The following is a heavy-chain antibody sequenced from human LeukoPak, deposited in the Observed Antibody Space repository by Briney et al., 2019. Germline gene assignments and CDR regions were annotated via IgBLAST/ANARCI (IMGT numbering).Heavy chain of an antibody. CDR3: ARGAHSNYYYYYYMDV. Sequence: PSETLSLTCAVYGGSFSGYYWSWIRQPPGKGLEWIGEINHSGSTNYNPSLKSRVTISVDTSKNQFSLKLSSVTAADTAVYYCARGAHSNYYYYYYMDVWGKGTTVTVSS. J-gene: IGHJ6*03. D-gene: IGHD6-13*01. CDR2: INHSGST. CDR1: GGSFSGYY. V-gene: IGHV4-34*01.